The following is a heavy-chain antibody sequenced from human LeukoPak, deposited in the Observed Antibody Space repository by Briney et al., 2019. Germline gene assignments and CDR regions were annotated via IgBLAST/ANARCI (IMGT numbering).Heavy chain of an antibody. Sequence: GGSLRLSCAASGFTFSSYSMNWVRQAPGKGLEWVSYISNSGSIIHYADSPKGRFTISRDNAKNSVYLQMNSLRAEDTAVYYCAREHLGVAAADYWGQGTLVTVSS. J-gene: IGHJ4*02. CDR3: AREHLGVAAADY. V-gene: IGHV3-48*04. CDR1: GFTFSSYS. D-gene: IGHD6-19*01. CDR2: ISNSGSII.